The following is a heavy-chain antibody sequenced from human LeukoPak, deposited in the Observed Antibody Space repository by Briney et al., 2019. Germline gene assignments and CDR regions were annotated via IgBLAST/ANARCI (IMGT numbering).Heavy chain of an antibody. CDR1: GFSFSSST. Sequence: GRSLRGSCAAPGFSFSSSTMNWGRQGPLNGLEWVSSIGSTSSDKYYIESVKGRFTISRDNAENLLYLQMDSLRADDTAAYYCVKGDYRESWGQGTRVTVSS. CDR3: VKGDYRES. D-gene: IGHD4-11*01. V-gene: IGHV3-21*01. CDR2: IGSTSSDK. J-gene: IGHJ4*02.